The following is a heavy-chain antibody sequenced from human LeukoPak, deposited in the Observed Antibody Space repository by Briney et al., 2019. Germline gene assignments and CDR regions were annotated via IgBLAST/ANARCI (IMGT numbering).Heavy chain of an antibody. J-gene: IGHJ6*04. Sequence: SQTLSLTCAVSGVSISSVGYSWRWLRQPPGKVLGWIGYICNSGSTYYNPSLKSLVTISVDRTKNQFSLKLSSVTAADTAVYYCARAKYSTSSRLYYYYGMDVWGKGTTVTGAS. V-gene: IGHV4-30-2*01. D-gene: IGHD6-13*01. CDR1: GVSISSVGYS. CDR3: ARAKYSTSSRLYYYYGMDV. CDR2: ICNSGST.